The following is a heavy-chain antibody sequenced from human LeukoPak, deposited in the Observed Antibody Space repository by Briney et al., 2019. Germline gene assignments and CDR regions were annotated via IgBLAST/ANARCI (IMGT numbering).Heavy chain of an antibody. CDR1: VYTFTGYY. J-gene: IGHJ5*02. V-gene: IGHV1-2*02. Sequence: ASVKVSCKASVYTFTGYYMYWVRQAPGQGLEWMGWINPNSGGTNNAHKFQGRLTMTREPSISTHYMQLSRLRADETAVRYCARDESVTMATIPYTWGQRTLVTAS. CDR2: INPNSGGT. CDR3: ARDESVTMATIPYT. D-gene: IGHD5-24*01.